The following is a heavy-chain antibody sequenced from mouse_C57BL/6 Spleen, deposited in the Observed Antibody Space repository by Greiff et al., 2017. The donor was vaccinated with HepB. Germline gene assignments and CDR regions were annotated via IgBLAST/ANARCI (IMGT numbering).Heavy chain of an antibody. CDR3: ARKEAPFDY. CDR2: ISYDGSN. CDR1: GYSITSGYY. V-gene: IGHV3-6*01. Sequence: EVQLQESGPGLVKPSQSLSLTCSVTGYSITSGYYWNWIRQFPGNKLEWMGYISYDGSNNYNPPLKNRISITRDTSKNQVFLKLNSVTTEDTATYDCARKEAPFDYGGQGTTLTVSS. J-gene: IGHJ2*01.